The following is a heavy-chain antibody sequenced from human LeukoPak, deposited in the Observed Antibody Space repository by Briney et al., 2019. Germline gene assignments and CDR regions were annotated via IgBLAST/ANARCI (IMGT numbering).Heavy chain of an antibody. CDR2: ISGSGGST. Sequence: GGSLRLSCAASGFTFRRYAMSWVRQAPGKGLEWVSAISGSGGSTYYADSVKGRFTISRDNSKNTLYLQMNSLRAEDTAVYYCAKDSTWYFDYWGQGTLVTVSS. CDR3: AKDSTWYFDY. V-gene: IGHV3-23*01. CDR1: GFTFRRYA. J-gene: IGHJ4*02.